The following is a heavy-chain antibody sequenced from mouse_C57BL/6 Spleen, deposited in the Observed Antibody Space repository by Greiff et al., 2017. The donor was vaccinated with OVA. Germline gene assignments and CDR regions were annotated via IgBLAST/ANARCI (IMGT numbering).Heavy chain of an antibody. V-gene: IGHV1-66*01. Sequence: VMLVESGPELVKPGASVKISCKASGYSFTSYYIHWVKQRPGQGLEWIGWIYPGSGNTKYNEQFKGKATLTADTSSSTDYMQLSSLTSEDSAVYYCASRRNYAMDYWGQGTSVTVSS. CDR2: IYPGSGNT. CDR1: GYSFTSYY. J-gene: IGHJ4*01. CDR3: ASRRNYAMDY.